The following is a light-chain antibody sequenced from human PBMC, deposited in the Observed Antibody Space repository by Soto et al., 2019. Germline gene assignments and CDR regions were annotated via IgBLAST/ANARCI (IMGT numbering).Light chain of an antibody. Sequence: QSALTQPASVSGSPGQSITISCTGSSSDVGGYEYVSWYQQHPGKAPKLMIYEVDNRPSGVSNRFSGSKSGNTASLTISGRQAEDEADYYCSSYTTSSTWVFGGGTKLTVL. CDR1: SSDVGGYEY. J-gene: IGLJ3*02. CDR2: EVD. CDR3: SSYTTSSTWV. V-gene: IGLV2-14*01.